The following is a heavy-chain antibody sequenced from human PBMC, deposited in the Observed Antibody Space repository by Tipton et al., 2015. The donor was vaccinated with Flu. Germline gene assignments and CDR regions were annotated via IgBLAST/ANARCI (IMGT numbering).Heavy chain of an antibody. J-gene: IGHJ4*02. CDR1: GGSFSGYY. CDR2: INHSGST. V-gene: IGHV4-34*01. Sequence: TLSLTCAVYGGSFSGYYWSWIRQPPGKGLEWIGEINHSGSTYYSPSLKSRVTISADTSNNQFSLRLSSVTAADTAMYYCTRSLRNNSGSPGYWGQGTLVTVSS. D-gene: IGHD3-22*01. CDR3: TRSLRNNSGSPGY.